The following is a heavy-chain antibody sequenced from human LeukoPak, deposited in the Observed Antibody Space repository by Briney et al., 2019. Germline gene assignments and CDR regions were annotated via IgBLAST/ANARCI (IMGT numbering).Heavy chain of an antibody. Sequence: SETLSLTCTVSGGSISSSSYYWGWIRQPPGKGLEWIGSVSNSGSKHYNPSPKSRVTVFVDTSKNQFSLRLSSVTAADTAVYYCARLRYDILTGCFDYWGQGTLVTVSS. J-gene: IGHJ4*02. V-gene: IGHV4-39*01. CDR2: VSNSGSK. CDR1: GGSISSSSYY. CDR3: ARLRYDILTGCFDY. D-gene: IGHD3-9*01.